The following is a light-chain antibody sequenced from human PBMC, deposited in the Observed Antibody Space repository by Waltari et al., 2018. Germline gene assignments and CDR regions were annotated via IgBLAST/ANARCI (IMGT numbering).Light chain of an antibody. CDR1: SSDLGAYNF. V-gene: IGLV2-14*03. CDR2: DVN. J-gene: IGLJ1*01. CDR3: SSYTTGSTRYV. Sequence: QSALTQPASVSGSPGQSITISCTGTSSDLGAYNFVSCSQKHPGKAPKVMIYDVNKRPSGVSSRFSGSKSGNTASLTISGLQAEDEADYYCSSYTTGSTRYVFGSGTKVTVL.